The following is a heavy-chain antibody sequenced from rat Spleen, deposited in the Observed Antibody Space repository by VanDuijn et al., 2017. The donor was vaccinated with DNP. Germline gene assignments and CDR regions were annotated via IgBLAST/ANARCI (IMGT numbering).Heavy chain of an antibody. CDR2: ISYDGRST. D-gene: IGHD4-1*01. CDR1: GFTFSDYY. V-gene: IGHV5-29*01. J-gene: IGHJ4*01. CDR3: ARDGDYVMDA. Sequence: EVQLVESAGGLVQPGRSLKLSCAASGFTFSDYYMAWVRQAPTKGLEWVATISYDGRSTYYRDSVKGRFTISRDNAKSTLYLQMDSLRSEDTATYYCARDGDYVMDAWGQGASVTVSS.